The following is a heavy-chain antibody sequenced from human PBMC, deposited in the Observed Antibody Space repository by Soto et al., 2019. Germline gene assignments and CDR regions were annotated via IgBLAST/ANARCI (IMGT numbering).Heavy chain of an antibody. CDR2: ISAYNGNT. V-gene: IGHV1-18*04. CDR1: GYTVTSYG. D-gene: IGHD2-15*01. CDR3: ARAARYCSGGSYYRVPLSAFDI. Sequence: ASGKVSCKASGYTVTSYGISCVRQAPGQVLEWMGWISAYNGNTNYAQKLQGRVTMTTDTSTSTAYMELRSLRSDDTAVYYCARAARYCSGGSYYRVPLSAFDIWGQGTMVTVSS. J-gene: IGHJ3*02.